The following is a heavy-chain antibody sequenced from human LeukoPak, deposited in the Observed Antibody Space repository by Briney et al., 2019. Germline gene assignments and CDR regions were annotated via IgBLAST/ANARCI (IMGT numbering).Heavy chain of an antibody. CDR3: ARVREYSSPVWAFDI. CDR2: ISSSSSYI. Sequence: GSLRLSCAASGFTFSSYSMNWVRQAPGKGLEWVSSISSSSSYIYYADSVKGRFTISRDNAKNSLYLQMNSLRAEDTAVYYCARVREYSSPVWAFDIWGQGTMVTVSS. CDR1: GFTFSSYS. V-gene: IGHV3-21*01. D-gene: IGHD5-18*01. J-gene: IGHJ3*02.